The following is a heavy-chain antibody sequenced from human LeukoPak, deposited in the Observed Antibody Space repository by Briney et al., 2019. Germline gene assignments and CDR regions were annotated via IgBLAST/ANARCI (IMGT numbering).Heavy chain of an antibody. D-gene: IGHD2-2*02. J-gene: IGHJ5*02. CDR2: INHSGST. CDR3: AREDIVVVPAAIRNKNWFDP. Sequence: SETLSLTCAVYGGSFSGYYWSWIRQPPGKGLEWIGEINHSGSTNYNPSLKSRVTISVDTSKNQFSLKLSSVTAADTAVYYCAREDIVVVPAAIRNKNWFDPWGQGTLVTVSS. CDR1: GGSFSGYY. V-gene: IGHV4-34*01.